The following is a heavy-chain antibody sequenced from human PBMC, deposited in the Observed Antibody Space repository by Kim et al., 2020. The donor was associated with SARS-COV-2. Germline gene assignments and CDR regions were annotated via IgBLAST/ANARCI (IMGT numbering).Heavy chain of an antibody. V-gene: IGHV3-23*01. J-gene: IGHJ3*02. CDR3: AKGASSLLADASDI. CDR2: ISRSGGDT. CDR1: GFSFSSYA. Sequence: GGSLRLSCAASGFSFSSYAMSWVRQAPGKGLEWVSVISRSGGDTYYADSVEGRFTISRDNCKNTLYLQMHSLRAEDTAVFYCAKGASSLLADASDIWGQG. D-gene: IGHD3-3*02.